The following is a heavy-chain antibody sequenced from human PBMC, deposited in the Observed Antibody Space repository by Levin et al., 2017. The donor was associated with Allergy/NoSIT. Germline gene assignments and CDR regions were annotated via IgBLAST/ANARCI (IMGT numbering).Heavy chain of an antibody. Sequence: KPSETLSLTCSVSGVSITSGGDYWTWIRQHPVKGLEWIGCSYHSGSTSYSPSLESRVDISLDTSKSQFSLRLISVTAADTAIYYCARGRSSAGLFDYWGQGVLVTVSS. CDR3: ARGRSSAGLFDY. CDR2: SYHSGST. CDR1: GVSITSGGDY. D-gene: IGHD6-13*01. V-gene: IGHV4-31*03. J-gene: IGHJ4*03.